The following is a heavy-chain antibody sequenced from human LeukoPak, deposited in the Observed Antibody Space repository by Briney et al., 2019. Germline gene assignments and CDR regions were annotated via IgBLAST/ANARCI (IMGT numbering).Heavy chain of an antibody. Sequence: GGSLRLSCAASGFTFSSYGMHWVRQAPGKGLEWVAVISYDGSNKYYADSVKGRFTISRDNSKNTLYLQMNSLRAEDTAVYYCAKDIDDSGSYYDLFDYWGQGTLVTVSS. CDR3: AKDIDDSGSYYDLFDY. V-gene: IGHV3-30*18. CDR1: GFTFSSYG. J-gene: IGHJ4*02. D-gene: IGHD1-26*01. CDR2: ISYDGSNK.